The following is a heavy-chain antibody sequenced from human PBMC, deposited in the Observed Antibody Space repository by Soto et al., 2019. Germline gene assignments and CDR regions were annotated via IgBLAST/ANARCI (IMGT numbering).Heavy chain of an antibody. J-gene: IGHJ4*02. CDR3: ARSNYGDYGAQPDH. V-gene: IGHV4-31*03. CDR2: IRYSGNT. D-gene: IGHD4-17*01. CDR1: GASINDGAYY. Sequence: QVQLQESGPGLVKPAQTLSLTCTVSGASINDGAYYWNWVRQHPEKGLEWIGSIRYSGNTYYNPSLKRRVIISLDTCKNQFSLMLSSVTAADTAMYYCARSNYGDYGAQPDHWGQGTPVTVSS.